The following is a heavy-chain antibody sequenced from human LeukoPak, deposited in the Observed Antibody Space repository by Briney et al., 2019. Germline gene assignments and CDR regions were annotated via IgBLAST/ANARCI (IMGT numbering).Heavy chain of an antibody. Sequence: GGSLRLSCAASGFIFSGYSIHWVRQAPGKGLERVAVIGNDGNAQYYSDSVRGRFTISRDNSENTLYLQMNNLRTGDTAVYYCARKFGHGRWYFDYWGQGTLVTVSS. CDR3: ARKFGHGRWYFDY. D-gene: IGHD4-23*01. J-gene: IGHJ4*02. CDR2: IGNDGNAQ. CDR1: GFIFSGYS. V-gene: IGHV3-30*02.